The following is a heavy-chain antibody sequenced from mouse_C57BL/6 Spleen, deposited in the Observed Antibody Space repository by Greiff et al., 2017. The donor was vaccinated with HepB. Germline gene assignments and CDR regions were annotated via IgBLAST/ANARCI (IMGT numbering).Heavy chain of an antibody. CDR3: ARKGYYGNLNYYFDY. D-gene: IGHD2-1*01. Sequence: VQLQQSGAELARPGASVKLSCKASGYTFTSYDISWVKQRTGQGLEWIGEIYPRSGNTYYNEKFKGKATLTADKSSSTAYMELRSLTSEDSAVYFCARKGYYGNLNYYFDYWGQGTTLTVSS. V-gene: IGHV1-81*01. CDR2: IYPRSGNT. CDR1: GYTFTSYD. J-gene: IGHJ2*01.